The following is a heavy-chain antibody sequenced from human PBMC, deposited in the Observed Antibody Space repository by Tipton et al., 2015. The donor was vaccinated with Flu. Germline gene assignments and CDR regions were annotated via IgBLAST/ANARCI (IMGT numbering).Heavy chain of an antibody. CDR1: GGSISSYY. Sequence: TLSLTCTVSGGSISSYYWSWIRQPAGKGLEWIGRNYTSGSTNYNPSLKSRVTMSVDTSKNQFSLKLYSVTAADTAVYYCARDRLSRGFDPWGQGTLVTVSS. J-gene: IGHJ5*02. CDR2: NYTSGST. D-gene: IGHD6-6*01. V-gene: IGHV4-4*07. CDR3: ARDRLSRGFDP.